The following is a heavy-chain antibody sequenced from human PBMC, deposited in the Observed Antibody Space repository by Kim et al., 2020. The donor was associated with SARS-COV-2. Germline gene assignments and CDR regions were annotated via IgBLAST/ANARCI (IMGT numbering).Heavy chain of an antibody. Sequence: GGSLRLSCAASGFTFSGYTMHWVRQASGKGLEWVGGIRSKPNNYSTADAASVKGRITSTRYDSKKKADLQMSSLQSEDTAIYYCTRVNPLSGGWYDAVDMWGEGRPVTV. V-gene: IGHV3-73*01. J-gene: IGHJ3*02. CDR1: GFTFSGYT. CDR2: IRSKPNNYST. D-gene: IGHD6-19*01. CDR3: TRVNPLSGGWYDAVDM.